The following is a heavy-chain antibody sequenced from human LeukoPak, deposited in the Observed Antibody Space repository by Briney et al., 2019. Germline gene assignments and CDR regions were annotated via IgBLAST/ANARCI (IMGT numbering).Heavy chain of an antibody. J-gene: IGHJ3*01. CDR2: INHSGST. D-gene: IGHD3-3*01. Sequence: SETLSLTCAVYGGSFSGYYWSWIRQPPGKGLEWIGEINHSGSTNYNPSLKSRVTISVDTSKNQFSLKLSSVTAADTAVYYCARDFKDRGWGRGTMVTVSS. CDR3: ARDFKDRG. V-gene: IGHV4-34*01. CDR1: GGSFSGYY.